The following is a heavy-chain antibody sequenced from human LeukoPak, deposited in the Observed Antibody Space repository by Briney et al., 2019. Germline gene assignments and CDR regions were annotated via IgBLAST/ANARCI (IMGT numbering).Heavy chain of an antibody. D-gene: IGHD6-19*01. Sequence: SETLSLTCTVSGGSISSYYWSWIRQPAGKGLEWIGRIYTSGSTNYNPSLKSRVTMSVDTSKNQFSLKLSSVTAADTAMYYCARVAPVAGTGWFDPWGQGTLVTVSS. CDR3: ARVAPVAGTGWFDP. CDR1: GGSISSYY. V-gene: IGHV4-4*07. J-gene: IGHJ5*02. CDR2: IYTSGST.